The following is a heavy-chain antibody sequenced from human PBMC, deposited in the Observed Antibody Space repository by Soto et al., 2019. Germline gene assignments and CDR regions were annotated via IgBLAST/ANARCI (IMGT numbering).Heavy chain of an antibody. V-gene: IGHV3-9*01. CDR1: GFTYDDYA. Sequence: PGGSLRLSCAASGFTYDDYAAHWVRQAPGKGLEWVSGISWNSGSIGYADSVQGRFTSSSDHAKNSLYLQMNRLRAEDTALYYCAKDSADYGDYLGSFDYWGQGTLVTVSS. D-gene: IGHD4-17*01. CDR2: ISWNSGSI. J-gene: IGHJ4*02. CDR3: AKDSADYGDYLGSFDY.